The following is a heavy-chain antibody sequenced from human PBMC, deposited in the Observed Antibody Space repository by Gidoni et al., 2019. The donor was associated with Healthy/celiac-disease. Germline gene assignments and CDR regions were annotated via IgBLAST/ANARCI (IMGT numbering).Heavy chain of an antibody. V-gene: IGHV3-73*02. CDR3: TSRITIFGVVSIDY. Sequence: EVQLVESGGGLVQPGGSLKLSCPASGSTSSGPTMHWVRQASGKGLEWVGRIRSKANSYATAYAASVKGRFTISRDDSKNTAYLQMNSLKTEDTAVYYCTSRITIFGVVSIDYWGQGTLVTVSS. CDR1: GSTSSGPT. D-gene: IGHD3-3*01. J-gene: IGHJ4*02. CDR2: IRSKANSYAT.